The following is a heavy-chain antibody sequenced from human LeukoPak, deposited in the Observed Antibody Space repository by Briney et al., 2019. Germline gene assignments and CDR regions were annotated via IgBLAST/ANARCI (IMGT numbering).Heavy chain of an antibody. J-gene: IGHJ4*02. D-gene: IGHD3-22*01. Sequence: SQTLSLTCAVSGGSISSGGYSWNWIRRPPGKGLEWIGYIYPDGSTYYNPSLTSQVTMSVDRSKNQFSLKLSSVTAADTAVYFCARGTYDSSRYYYFDYWGQGTLVTVSS. V-gene: IGHV4-30-2*01. CDR1: GGSISSGGYS. CDR3: ARGTYDSSRYYYFDY. CDR2: IYPDGST.